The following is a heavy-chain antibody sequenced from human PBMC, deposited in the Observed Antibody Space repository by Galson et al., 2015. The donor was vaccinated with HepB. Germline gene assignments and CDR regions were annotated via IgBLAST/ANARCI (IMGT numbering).Heavy chain of an antibody. D-gene: IGHD2-21*02. CDR3: ASQPYCGGNCYWGDYAMGV. V-gene: IGHV3-21*01. Sequence: SGFTFSSYSMNWVRQAPGKGLEWVSSISSSSSYIYYADSVKGRFTISRDNAKNSLYLQMNSLRAEDTAVYYCASQPYCGGNCYWGDYAMGVWGQGTTVTVSS. CDR2: ISSSSSYI. J-gene: IGHJ6*02. CDR1: GFTFSSYS.